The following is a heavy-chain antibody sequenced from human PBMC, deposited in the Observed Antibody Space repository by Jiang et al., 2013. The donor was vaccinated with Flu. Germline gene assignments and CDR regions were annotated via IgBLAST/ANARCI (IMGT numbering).Heavy chain of an antibody. Sequence: PGLVKPSQTLSLTCTVSGGSISSGGYYWNWIRQHPGKGLEYIGYMYCNGRNYYNPSIRSRVTFSVDTSKNQFSLNLSSVTAADTAVYYCARDRSGTYTTFDSWGQGTLVTVSS. D-gene: IGHD1-26*01. CDR3: ARDRSGTYTTFDS. V-gene: IGHV4-31*03. CDR2: MYCNGRN. CDR1: GGSISSGGYY. J-gene: IGHJ4*02.